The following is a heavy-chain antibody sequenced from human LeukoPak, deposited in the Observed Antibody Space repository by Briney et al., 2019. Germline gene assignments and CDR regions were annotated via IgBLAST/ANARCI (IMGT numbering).Heavy chain of an antibody. CDR3: ARYCPTSCNAGDTFDI. D-gene: IGHD2/OR15-2a*01. V-gene: IGHV1-2*02. CDR1: GYTFTDYY. Sequence: ASVKVSCKASGYTFTDYYLHWVRQAPGQGLEWMGWLNPNSGGTNFAQNFQGRVTMTRETSITTAYMELSTLRSDDTAVYYCARYCPTSCNAGDTFDIWGQGTVVTVSS. CDR2: LNPNSGGT. J-gene: IGHJ3*02.